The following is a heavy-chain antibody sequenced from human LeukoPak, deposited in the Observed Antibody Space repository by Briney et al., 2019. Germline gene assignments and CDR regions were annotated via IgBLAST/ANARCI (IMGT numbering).Heavy chain of an antibody. CDR3: AGGVLGYGRNDAFDI. Sequence: PGGSLRLSCAASGFTFNSYYMNWVRQAPGKGLEWVSSIHSSDSYINYADSVRGRFTISRDNAKSSLYLQMNSLRAEDTAVYYCAGGVLGYGRNDAFDIWGQGTMVTVSS. J-gene: IGHJ3*02. CDR2: IHSSDSYI. V-gene: IGHV3-21*01. CDR1: GFTFNSYY. D-gene: IGHD4-23*01.